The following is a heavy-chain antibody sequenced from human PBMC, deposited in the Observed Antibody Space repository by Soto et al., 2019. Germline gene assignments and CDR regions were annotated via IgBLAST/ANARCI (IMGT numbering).Heavy chain of an antibody. CDR1: GFTFSRYA. CDR3: AKEAAGSWIVVVGATDY. V-gene: IGHV3-23*01. Sequence: EVQLLESGGGLVQPGGSLRLSCAASGFTFSRYAMSWVRQAPGKGLEWVSAISGSGGSTYYADSVKGRFTISRDNYKNTLDLQMKGVRAEDTAVYYCAKEAAGSWIVVVGATDYGGEGTLVTFSS. J-gene: IGHJ4*02. CDR2: ISGSGGST. D-gene: IGHD2-21*01.